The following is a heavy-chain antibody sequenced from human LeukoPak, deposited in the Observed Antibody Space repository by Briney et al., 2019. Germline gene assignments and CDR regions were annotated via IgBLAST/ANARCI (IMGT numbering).Heavy chain of an antibody. V-gene: IGHV1-18*01. CDR1: GYTYRTFG. CDR2: ISTYSGNT. Sequence: ASVKVSCKTSGYTYRTFGISWVRQAPGQGLEWVGWISTYSGNTNYAQKFQDRVTMTTDTSTSTAYMELRSLRSDDTAVYYCAREASSSTGGAFDYWGQGTLVTVSS. CDR3: AREASSSTGGAFDY. J-gene: IGHJ4*02. D-gene: IGHD6-6*01.